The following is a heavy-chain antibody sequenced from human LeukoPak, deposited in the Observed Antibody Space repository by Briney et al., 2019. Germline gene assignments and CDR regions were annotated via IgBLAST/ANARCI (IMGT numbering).Heavy chain of an antibody. V-gene: IGHV3-7*01. Sequence: GGSVRLSCAASGFTFRRYWMSWVRQAPGKGLEWVANIKQDGSEKYYVDSVKGRFTISRDNAKNSLYLQMNSLRAEDTAVYYCATTSTVTTSACFDYWGQGTLVTVSS. CDR3: ATTSTVTTSACFDY. CDR1: GFTFRRYW. CDR2: IKQDGSEK. D-gene: IGHD4-17*01. J-gene: IGHJ4*02.